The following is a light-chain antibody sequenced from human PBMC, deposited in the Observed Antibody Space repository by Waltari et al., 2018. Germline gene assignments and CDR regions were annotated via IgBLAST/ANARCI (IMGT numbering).Light chain of an antibody. J-gene: IGKJ2*01. CDR1: QSLPKEY. Sequence: VSTQSPGTLSSSPGERVTLSCRAGQSLPKEYLAWYHQKPGQAPRFLIYGASSRAAGIPDRFSGSGSGTDFTLTISRLEPEDFAMYYCQQYGSSVMYTFGQGTKLEIK. CDR2: GAS. CDR3: QQYGSSVMYT. V-gene: IGKV3-20*01.